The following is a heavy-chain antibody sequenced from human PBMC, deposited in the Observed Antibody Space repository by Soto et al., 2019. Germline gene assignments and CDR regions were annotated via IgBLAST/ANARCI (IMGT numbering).Heavy chain of an antibody. J-gene: IGHJ6*03. CDR2: INHSGST. Sequence: PSETLSLTCAVYGGSFSGYYWSWIRQPPGKGLEWIGEINHSGSTNYNPSLKSRVTISVDTSKNQFSLKLSSVTAADTAVYYCARKNYDFWSGYPYYYYYMAVWGKGTTVTVPS. CDR1: GGSFSGYY. D-gene: IGHD3-3*01. CDR3: ARKNYDFWSGYPYYYYYMAV. V-gene: IGHV4-34*01.